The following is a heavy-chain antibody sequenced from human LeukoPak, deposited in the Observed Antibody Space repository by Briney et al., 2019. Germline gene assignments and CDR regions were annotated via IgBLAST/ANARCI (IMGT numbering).Heavy chain of an antibody. CDR1: GYTFTGYY. CDR3: AGPIAVAGWFDY. V-gene: IGHV1-2*02. CDR2: INPNSGGT. J-gene: IGHJ4*02. Sequence: ASVKVSCKASGYTFTGYYMQWVRQAPGQGLEWMGWINPNSGGTNYAQKFQGRVTMTRDTSISTAYMELSRLRSDDTAVYYCAGPIAVAGWFDYWGQGTLVTVSS. D-gene: IGHD6-19*01.